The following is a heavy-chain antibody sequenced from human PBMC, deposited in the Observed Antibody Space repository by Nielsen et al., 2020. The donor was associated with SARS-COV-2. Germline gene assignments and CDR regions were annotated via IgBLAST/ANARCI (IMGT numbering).Heavy chain of an antibody. J-gene: IGHJ4*02. CDR2: ISASSANI. Sequence: ETLSLTCTVSGGSINSGDYYWNWVRQPPGKGLEWIGYISASSANIHYAASVNGRFTVSRDNAKNSLYLQMNNLRDEHTAVYYCASDPSYASSWLHYFDFWGQGTLVTVSS. V-gene: IGHV3-48*02. CDR1: GGSINSGDYY. D-gene: IGHD5-12*01. CDR3: ASDPSYASSWLHYFDF.